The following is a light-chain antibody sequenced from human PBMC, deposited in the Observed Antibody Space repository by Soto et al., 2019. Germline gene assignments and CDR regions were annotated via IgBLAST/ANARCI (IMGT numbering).Light chain of an antibody. CDR3: QQYGSSPMYT. CDR2: GAS. V-gene: IGKV3-20*01. Sequence: EIVLTQSPGTLSLSPGERATLSCRASQSVSSSYLAWYQQKPGQAPRLLIYGASSRATGIPDRFSGSGSGTDFTLTISRLEPEDFAGHYCQQYGSSPMYTFGQGTKLEIK. J-gene: IGKJ2*01. CDR1: QSVSSSY.